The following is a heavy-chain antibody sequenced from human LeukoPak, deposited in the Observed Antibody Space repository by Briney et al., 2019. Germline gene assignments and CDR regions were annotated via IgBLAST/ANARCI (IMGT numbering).Heavy chain of an antibody. J-gene: IGHJ5*02. V-gene: IGHV1-2*02. CDR2: INPNSGSGGT. D-gene: IGHD1-26*01. Sequence: ASVKVSCKASGYTFTGYYMHWVRQAPGQGLEWMGCINPNSGSGGTNYAEKFQGRVTMTRDTSISTAYMELSRLTSDDTAIYYPARGGVNNWLDPWGQGTLVTVSP. CDR3: ARGGVNNWLDP. CDR1: GYTFTGYY.